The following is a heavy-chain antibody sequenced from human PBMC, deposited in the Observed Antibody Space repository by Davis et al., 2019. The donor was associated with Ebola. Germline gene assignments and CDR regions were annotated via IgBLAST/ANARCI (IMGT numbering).Heavy chain of an antibody. J-gene: IGHJ4*02. Sequence: GSLRLSCTVSGGSISSSSYYWGWIRQPPGKGLEWIGSIYYSGSTYYNPSLKSRVTISVDTSKNQFSLKLSSVTAADTAVYYCARRGDFWSGYSFDYWGQGTLVSVSS. D-gene: IGHD3-3*01. V-gene: IGHV4-39*01. CDR2: IYYSGST. CDR1: GGSISSSSYY. CDR3: ARRGDFWSGYSFDY.